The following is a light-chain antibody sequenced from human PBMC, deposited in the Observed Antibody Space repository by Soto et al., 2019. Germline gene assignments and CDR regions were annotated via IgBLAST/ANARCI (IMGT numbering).Light chain of an antibody. CDR1: SSNIGSNT. Sequence: QSVLTQPPSASGTPGQRVTISCSGSSSNIGSNTVNWYQQLPGTAPKLLIYSNNRRPSGVPDRFSGSKSGTSASLAISGLQSEDEADYYCAAWDDSLSYVFGTGTKLTVL. CDR3: AAWDDSLSYV. J-gene: IGLJ1*01. V-gene: IGLV1-44*01. CDR2: SNN.